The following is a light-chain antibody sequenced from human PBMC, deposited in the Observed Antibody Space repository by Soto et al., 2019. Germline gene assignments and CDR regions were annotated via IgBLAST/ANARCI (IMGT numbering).Light chain of an antibody. J-gene: IGKJ1*01. CDR3: ERYNSYSGA. V-gene: IGKV1-5*03. Sequence: VGDSVNITCRASQTISSWLAWYQQKPGKAPKLLIYKASTLKSGVPSRFSGSRSGTEFTLTLRCLHPYDSAPPFCERYNSYSGALGQGTKVDIK. CDR2: KAS. CDR1: QTISSW.